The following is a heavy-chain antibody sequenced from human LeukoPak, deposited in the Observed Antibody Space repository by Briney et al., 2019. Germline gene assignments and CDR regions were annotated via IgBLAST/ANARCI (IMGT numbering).Heavy chain of an antibody. CDR2: IYYSGST. Sequence: SETLSLTCTVSGGSVSSGTYYWSWIRQPPGKGLEWIGYIYYSGSTNYNPPLKSRVTISVDTSKNQFSLKLSSVTAADTAVYYCARDRVRGNSNPYFDYWGQGTLVTVSS. J-gene: IGHJ4*02. D-gene: IGHD4-11*01. CDR3: ARDRVRGNSNPYFDY. CDR1: GGSVSSGTYY. V-gene: IGHV4-61*01.